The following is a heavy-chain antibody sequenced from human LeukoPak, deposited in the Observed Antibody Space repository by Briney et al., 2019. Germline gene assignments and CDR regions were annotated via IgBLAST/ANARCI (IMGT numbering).Heavy chain of an antibody. CDR1: GFTFDDYA. CDR2: ISWDGGST. CDR3: AKDGGSYYSYMDV. V-gene: IGHV3-43D*03. Sequence: RSGGSLRLPCAASGFTFDDYAMHWVRQAPGKGLEWVSLISWDGGSTYYADSVKGRFTISRDDRKNSLYLQMNSLRAEDTALYYCAKDGGSYYSYMDVWGKGTTVTVSS. J-gene: IGHJ6*03. D-gene: IGHD1-26*01.